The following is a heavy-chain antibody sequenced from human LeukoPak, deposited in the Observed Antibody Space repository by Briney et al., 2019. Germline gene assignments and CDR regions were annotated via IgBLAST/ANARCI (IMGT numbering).Heavy chain of an antibody. CDR2: ISGSGGST. Sequence: PGGSLRLSCAASGFTFSSYAMSWVRQAPGKGLEWVSAISGSGGSTYYADSVKGRFTISRDNSKNTLYLQMNSLRAEDTAVYYCAKDSGYCSSTSCPIDYWGQRTLVTVSS. CDR1: GFTFSSYA. CDR3: AKDSGYCSSTSCPIDY. J-gene: IGHJ4*02. D-gene: IGHD2-2*01. V-gene: IGHV3-23*01.